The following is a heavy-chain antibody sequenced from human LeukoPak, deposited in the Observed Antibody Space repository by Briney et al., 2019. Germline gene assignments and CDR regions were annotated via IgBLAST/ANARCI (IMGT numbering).Heavy chain of an antibody. J-gene: IGHJ4*02. CDR2: ISGSGGST. V-gene: IGHV3-23*01. D-gene: IGHD1-14*01. Sequence: AGGSLRLSCAASGFSFSNYAMSWVRQAPGKGLEWVSAISGSGGSTYYADSVKGRFTISRDNSKNTLYLQMNSLRAEDTAVYYCAKNHRPIYGGPFDYWGQGTLVTVSS. CDR1: GFSFSNYA. CDR3: AKNHRPIYGGPFDY.